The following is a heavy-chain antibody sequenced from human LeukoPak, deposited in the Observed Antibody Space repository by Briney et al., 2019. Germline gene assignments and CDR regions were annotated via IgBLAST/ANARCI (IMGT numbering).Heavy chain of an antibody. Sequence: GGSLRLSCAASAFTFSEYYMTWLRQAPGKGLEWVPYIGTSGSPIYYARSVKGRFTISRDDAKNSLYLQMTSLRADDTAVYYCARQYCSTTTCYTDYWGQGSLVTVSS. V-gene: IGHV3-11*04. CDR3: ARQYCSTTTCYTDY. CDR1: AFTFSEYY. CDR2: IGTSGSPI. J-gene: IGHJ4*02. D-gene: IGHD2-2*02.